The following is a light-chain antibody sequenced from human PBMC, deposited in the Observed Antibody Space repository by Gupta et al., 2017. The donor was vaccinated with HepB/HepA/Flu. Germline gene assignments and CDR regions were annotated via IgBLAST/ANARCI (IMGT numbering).Light chain of an antibody. Sequence: NNGGGDEGAWHQQHPGTAPNLLIDGNSNRPSGIPDRFSGSRSGTSASLAITGLQAEDEADYYCQAYDSSLSVVVFGGGTKLTVL. CDR1: NNGGGDE. CDR3: QAYDSSLSVVV. V-gene: IGLV1-40*01. CDR2: GNS. J-gene: IGLJ2*01.